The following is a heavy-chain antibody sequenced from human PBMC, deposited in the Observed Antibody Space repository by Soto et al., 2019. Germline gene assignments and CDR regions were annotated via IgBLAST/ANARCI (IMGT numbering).Heavy chain of an antibody. Sequence: SPCYASSCTFASSNIASLHRTRGQPSKGLEWLGRTYYRSKWYNDYAVSVKSRITINPDTSKNQFSLQLNSVTPEDTAVYYCARERIAAAGTGTHAFDIWGQGTMVTVSS. J-gene: IGHJ3*02. CDR2: TYYRSKWYN. CDR1: CTFASSNIAS. CDR3: ARERIAAAGTGTHAFDI. V-gene: IGHV6-1*01. D-gene: IGHD6-13*01.